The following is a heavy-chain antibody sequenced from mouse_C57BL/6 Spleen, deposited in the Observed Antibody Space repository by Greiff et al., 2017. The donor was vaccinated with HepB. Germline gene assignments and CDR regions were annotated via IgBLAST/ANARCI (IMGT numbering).Heavy chain of an antibody. CDR1: GYTFTSYW. Sequence: VQLQQPGAELVKPGASVKLSCKASGYTFTSYWMHWVKQRPGQGLEWIGMIHPNSGSTNYNEKFKSKATLTVDKSSSTAYMQLSSLTSEDSAVYYCARANWDEGFAYWGQGTLVTVSA. D-gene: IGHD4-1*01. V-gene: IGHV1-64*01. CDR2: IHPNSGST. J-gene: IGHJ3*01. CDR3: ARANWDEGFAY.